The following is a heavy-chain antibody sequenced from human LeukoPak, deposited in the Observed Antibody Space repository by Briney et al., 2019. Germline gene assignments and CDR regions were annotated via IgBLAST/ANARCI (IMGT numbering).Heavy chain of an antibody. V-gene: IGHV3-33*06. CDR2: IWYDGSNK. Sequence: GGSLRLSCAASGFTFSSYGMHWARQAPGKGLEWVAVIWYDGSNKYYADSVKGRFTISRDNSKNTLYLQVNSLRAEDTAVYYCAKDLGPMTTVTPVGFDYWGQGTLVTVSS. CDR1: GFTFSSYG. CDR3: AKDLGPMTTVTPVGFDY. D-gene: IGHD4-17*01. J-gene: IGHJ4*02.